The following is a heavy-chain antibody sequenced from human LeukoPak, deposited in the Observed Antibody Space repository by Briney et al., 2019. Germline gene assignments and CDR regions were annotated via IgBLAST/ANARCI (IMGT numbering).Heavy chain of an antibody. CDR1: GGSISSGGYY. CDR2: IYHSGTT. Sequence: TSETLSLTCTVSGGSISSGGYYWSWIRQHPGKGLEWIGYIYHSGTTNYNPSLKSRVTISVDTSKNQFSLKLSSVTAADTAVYYCASAREYYDSSGYYYFGGFDYWGQGTLVTVSS. D-gene: IGHD3-22*01. CDR3: ASAREYYDSSGYYYFGGFDY. J-gene: IGHJ4*02. V-gene: IGHV4-61*08.